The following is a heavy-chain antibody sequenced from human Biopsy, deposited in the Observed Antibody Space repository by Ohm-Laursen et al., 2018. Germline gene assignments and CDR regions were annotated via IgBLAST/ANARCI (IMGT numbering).Heavy chain of an antibody. D-gene: IGHD2-2*02. J-gene: IGHJ6*02. Sequence: TQTLTLTCSFAGFSLSTSEMYVSWIRQPPGKALEWLARIDLDDTKYYSSSLKTRLSISKDTSEKPGVLTLSDVEHVDTATYYCARIPILVVPAAIVYRHRRHLQGLDVWGQGTTVIVSS. V-gene: IGHV2-70*11. CDR1: GFSLSTSEMY. CDR3: ARIPILVVPAAIVYRHRRHLQGLDV. CDR2: IDLDDTK.